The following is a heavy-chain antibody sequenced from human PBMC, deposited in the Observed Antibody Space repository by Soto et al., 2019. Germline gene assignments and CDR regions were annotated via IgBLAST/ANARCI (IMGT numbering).Heavy chain of an antibody. J-gene: IGHJ4*02. CDR2: IIPIFGTA. CDR1: GGTFSSYS. Sequence: QVQLVQSGAEVKKPGSSVKVSCKASGGTFSSYSINWVRQAPGQGLEWMGEIIPIFGTANYAQKFQGRVTITADEYTSTAYMELSSLRSEDTAMYYCARHGGRHCGGIDYWFEGNLVTASS. CDR3: ARHGGRHCGGIDY. D-gene: IGHD1-26*01. V-gene: IGHV1-69*01.